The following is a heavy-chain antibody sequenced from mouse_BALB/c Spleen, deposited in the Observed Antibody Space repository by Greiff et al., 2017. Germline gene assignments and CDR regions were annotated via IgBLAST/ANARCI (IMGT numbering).Heavy chain of an antibody. CDR1: GFTFSSFG. D-gene: IGHD2-3*01. V-gene: IGHV5-17*02. CDR2: ISSGSSTI. J-gene: IGHJ2*01. Sequence: EVKVVESGGGLVQPGGSRKLSCAASGFTFSSFGMHWVRQAPEKGLEWVAYISSGSSTIYYADTVKGRFTISRDNPKNTLFLQMTSLRSEDTAMYYCARLSGYYYYFDYWGQGTTLTVSS. CDR3: ARLSGYYYYFDY.